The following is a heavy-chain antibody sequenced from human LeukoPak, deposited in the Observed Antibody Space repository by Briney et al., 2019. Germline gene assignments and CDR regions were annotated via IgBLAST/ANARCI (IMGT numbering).Heavy chain of an antibody. V-gene: IGHV3-48*03. CDR3: AKGGSSYSEMDY. Sequence: PGGSLRLSCAASGFTFSSYEMNWVRQAPGKGLEWVSYISSSGSNMYYADSVKGRFTISRDNSKNTLYLQMNSLRADDTAVYYCAKGGSSYSEMDYWGQGTLVTVSS. CDR1: GFTFSSYE. CDR2: ISSSGSNM. J-gene: IGHJ4*02. D-gene: IGHD3-22*01.